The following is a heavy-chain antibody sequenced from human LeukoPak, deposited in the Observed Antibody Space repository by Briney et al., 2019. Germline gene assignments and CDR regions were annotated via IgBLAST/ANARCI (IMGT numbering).Heavy chain of an antibody. V-gene: IGHV3-53*01. Sequence: GGSLRLSCAACGFTVCNHYMNWVRQAPGKGLEWVSVIYSGGSSYYADSVKGRFTISRDNSKNTLYLQMNSLRAEGTAVYYCATYAFWGQGTLVTVSS. CDR2: IYSGGSS. CDR3: ATYAF. D-gene: IGHD2-2*01. J-gene: IGHJ4*02. CDR1: GFTVCNHY.